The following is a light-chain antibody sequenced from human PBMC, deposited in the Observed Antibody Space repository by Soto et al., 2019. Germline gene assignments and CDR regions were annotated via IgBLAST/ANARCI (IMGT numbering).Light chain of an antibody. Sequence: VLTQSPATLSLSPGERATLSCRASQSVTKYLAWYQQKPGQALRLLIYDVSKRATGIPARLSGSGSETDFTLTIISLVHGDFAVYYCHKHSNWPLTFGGGTKLEIK. CDR3: HKHSNWPLT. CDR2: DVS. CDR1: QSVTKY. V-gene: IGKV3-11*01. J-gene: IGKJ4*01.